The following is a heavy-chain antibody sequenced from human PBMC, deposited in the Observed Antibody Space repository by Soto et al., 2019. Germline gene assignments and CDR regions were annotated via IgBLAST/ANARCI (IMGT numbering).Heavy chain of an antibody. D-gene: IGHD3-3*02. CDR1: GFSFSDSA. CDR2: IRSKPNSYAT. Sequence: EVQLVESGGGLVQPGGSLKLSCATSGFSFSDSAMHWVRQASGKGLEWVGRIRSKPNSYATEYAASVKGRFTISRDDSKNTAYLQMSSLKTEDTAVYYCVRHICDYCGQGTLVTVSS. J-gene: IGHJ4*02. CDR3: VRHICDY. V-gene: IGHV3-73*01.